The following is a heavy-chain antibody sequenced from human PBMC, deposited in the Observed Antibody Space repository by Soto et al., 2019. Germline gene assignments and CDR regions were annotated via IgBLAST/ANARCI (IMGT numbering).Heavy chain of an antibody. D-gene: IGHD5-18*01. CDR2: IYYSGST. CDR1: GGSISSYY. J-gene: IGHJ4*02. Sequence: SETLSLTCTVSGGSISSYYWSWIRQPPGKGLEWIGYIYYSGSTNYNPSLKSRVTISVDTSKNQFSLKLSSVTAADTAVYYCARNTAMDPYYFDYWGQGTLVTVSS. CDR3: ARNTAMDPYYFDY. V-gene: IGHV4-59*01.